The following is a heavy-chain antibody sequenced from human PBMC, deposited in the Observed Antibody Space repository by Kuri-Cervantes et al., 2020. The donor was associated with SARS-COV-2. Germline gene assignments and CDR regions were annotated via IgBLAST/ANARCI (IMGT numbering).Heavy chain of an antibody. Sequence: SETLSLTCTVSGGSISSYYWSWIRQPPGKGLEWIGYIYYSGSTNYNPSLKSRVTISVDTSKNQFSLKLSSVTAADTAVYYCASGLGYCSGGSCQSDAFDIWGQGARVTVSS. J-gene: IGHJ3*02. V-gene: IGHV4-59*01. CDR1: GGSISSYY. CDR3: ASGLGYCSGGSCQSDAFDI. CDR2: IYYSGST. D-gene: IGHD2-15*01.